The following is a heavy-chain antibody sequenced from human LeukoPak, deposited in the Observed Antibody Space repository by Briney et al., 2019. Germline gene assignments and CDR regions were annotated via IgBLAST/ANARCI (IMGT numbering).Heavy chain of an antibody. V-gene: IGHV3-30*18. CDR3: AKDTYYYDSSGYPGY. Sequence: GGSLRLSCAASGFTFSSYCMHWVRQAAGKGLEWVAVISYDGSNKYYADSVKGRFTISRDNSKNTLYLQMNSLRAEDTAVYYCAKDTYYYDSSGYPGYWGQGTLVTVSS. CDR2: ISYDGSNK. J-gene: IGHJ4*02. CDR1: GFTFSSYC. D-gene: IGHD3-22*01.